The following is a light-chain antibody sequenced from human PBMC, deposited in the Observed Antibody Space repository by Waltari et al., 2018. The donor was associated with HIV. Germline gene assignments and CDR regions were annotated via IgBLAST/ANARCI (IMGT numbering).Light chain of an antibody. V-gene: IGLV2-14*03. CDR2: DVT. CDR1: SSAIGYYKY. CDR3: SSYTRSSTWV. Sequence: QSALTQPASVSGSPGQSITISCTGSSSAIGYYKYVSWYQQHPGKVPKLMIFDVTNRPSGVSDRFSGSKSGNTASLTISGLQAEDEADYYCSSYTRSSTWVFGGGTKLTVL. J-gene: IGLJ3*02.